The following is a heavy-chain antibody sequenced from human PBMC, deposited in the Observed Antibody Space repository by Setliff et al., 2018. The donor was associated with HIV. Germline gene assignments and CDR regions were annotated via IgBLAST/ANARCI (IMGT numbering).Heavy chain of an antibody. J-gene: IGHJ4*02. CDR1: GYTLTSNY. CDR3: ARENPRVAGPTPYYFDY. V-gene: IGHV1-46*01. Sequence: ASVKVSCKASGYTLTSNYMHWVRQAPGQGLEWMGIVNPSDGSTIYAQKFQGRVTMTRDTSTSTVYMELSSLTSEDTAVYFCARENPRVAGPTPYYFDYWGQGTLVTVSS. CDR2: VNPSDGST. D-gene: IGHD2-15*01.